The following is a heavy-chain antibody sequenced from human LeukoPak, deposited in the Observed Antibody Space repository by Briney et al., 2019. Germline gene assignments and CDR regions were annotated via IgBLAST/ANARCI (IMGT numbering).Heavy chain of an antibody. V-gene: IGHV3-30-3*01. CDR2: ISYDGSNE. D-gene: IGHD1-1*01. Sequence: GGSLRLSCAASGFTFSSYAMHWVRQAPGKGLEWVAIISYDGSNEYYADSVKGRFTISRDNSKNTLYLQMNSLRAEDTAVYYCARARTGPFDYRGQGTLVTVSS. J-gene: IGHJ4*02. CDR3: ARARTGPFDY. CDR1: GFTFSSYA.